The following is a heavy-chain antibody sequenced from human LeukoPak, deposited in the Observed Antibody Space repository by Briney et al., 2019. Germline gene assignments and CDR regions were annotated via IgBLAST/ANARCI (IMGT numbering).Heavy chain of an antibody. CDR2: ISSSGSST. CDR3: VRASSSGYYYYGMDV. V-gene: IGHV3-23*01. CDR1: GFTYSSYA. D-gene: IGHD6-6*01. J-gene: IGHJ6*02. Sequence: GGSLRLSCAASGFTYSSYAMSWVRQAPGRGLEWVSAISSSGSSTYYADSMKGRFTISRDNSKNTLYLQMSSLRAEDTAVYYCVRASSSGYYYYGMDVWGQGTTVTVSS.